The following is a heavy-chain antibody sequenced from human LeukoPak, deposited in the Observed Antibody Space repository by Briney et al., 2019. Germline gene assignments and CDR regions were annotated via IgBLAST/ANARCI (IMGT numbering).Heavy chain of an antibody. Sequence: VASVKVSCKASGYTFTSYAMHWVRQAPGQRLEWMGWINAGNGNTKYSQEFQGRVTITRDTSASTAYMELSSLRSEDMAVYYCARGATMVRGTAYYMDVWGKGTTVTVSS. J-gene: IGHJ6*03. V-gene: IGHV1-3*03. CDR2: INAGNGNT. CDR1: GYTFTSYA. D-gene: IGHD3-10*01. CDR3: ARGATMVRGTAYYMDV.